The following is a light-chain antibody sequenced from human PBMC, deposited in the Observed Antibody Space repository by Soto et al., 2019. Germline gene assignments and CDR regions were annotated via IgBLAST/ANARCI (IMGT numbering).Light chain of an antibody. CDR3: QQCSNWPEIT. J-gene: IGKJ3*01. CDR1: QSVRNY. V-gene: IGKV3-11*01. CDR2: DAS. Sequence: EIVLTQSPSTLSLSPXXRASLSCRPSQSVRNYLAWYQQKPGQAPRLLIYDASTRATGIPARFSGVGSGTDFTLTISSLEPEDFAVYYCQQCSNWPEITFGPGTKVDIK.